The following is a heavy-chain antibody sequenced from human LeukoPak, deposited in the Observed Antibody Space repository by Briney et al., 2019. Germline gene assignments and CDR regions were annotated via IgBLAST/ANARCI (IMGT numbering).Heavy chain of an antibody. CDR3: ARETVAGTYYFDY. V-gene: IGHV4-34*01. J-gene: IGHJ4*02. Sequence: SETLSLTCAVYGGSFSGYYWSWIRQPPGKGLEWIGEINHSGGTNYNPSLKSRVTISVDTSKNQFSLKLSSVTAADTAVYYCARETVAGTYYFDYWGQGTLVTVSS. D-gene: IGHD6-19*01. CDR2: INHSGGT. CDR1: GGSFSGYY.